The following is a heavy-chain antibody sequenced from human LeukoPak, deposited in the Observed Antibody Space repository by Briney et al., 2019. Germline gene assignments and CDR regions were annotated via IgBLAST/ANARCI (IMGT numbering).Heavy chain of an antibody. Sequence: SVTVSFKASGGTFSSYAISWVRQAPGQGLEWMGRIIPIFGIANYAQKFQGRVTITADKSTSTAYMELSSLRSEDPAVYYCARGGEMATAIDYWGQGTLVTVSS. CDR3: ARGGEMATAIDY. CDR2: IIPIFGIA. D-gene: IGHD5-24*01. CDR1: GGTFSSYA. V-gene: IGHV1-69*04. J-gene: IGHJ4*02.